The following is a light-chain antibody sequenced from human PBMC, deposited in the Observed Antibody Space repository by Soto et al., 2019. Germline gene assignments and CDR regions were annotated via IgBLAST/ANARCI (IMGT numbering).Light chain of an antibody. CDR1: SSNIGNNF. CDR3: STWDASLSGRV. V-gene: IGLV1-47*02. Sequence: QSVLTQPPSASGTPGQKVTISFSGASSNIGNNFVSWYQQVPGTAPKLLIYSDDQRPSGVPDRVSGSKSGTSASLAISGLRSEDEADYYCSTWDASLSGRVFGGGTKLTVL. CDR2: SDD. J-gene: IGLJ3*02.